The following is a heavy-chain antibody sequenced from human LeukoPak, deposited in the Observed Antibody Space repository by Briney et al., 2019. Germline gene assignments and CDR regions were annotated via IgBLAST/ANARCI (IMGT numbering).Heavy chain of an antibody. CDR1: GFTFSSYA. Sequence: GGSLRLSCAASGFTFSSYAMSWVRQAPGKGLEWVSAITGSGGDTYYADSVKGRFTISRDNSKNTLYLQMSSLRAEDTAVYYCTNYGGSSGAEYFQHWGQGTLVTVSS. CDR2: ITGSGGDT. D-gene: IGHD4-23*01. V-gene: IGHV3-23*01. J-gene: IGHJ1*01. CDR3: TNYGGSSGAEYFQH.